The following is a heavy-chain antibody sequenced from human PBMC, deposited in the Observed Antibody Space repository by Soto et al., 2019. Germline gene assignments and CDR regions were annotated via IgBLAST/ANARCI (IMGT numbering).Heavy chain of an antibody. CDR1: GASVSSGSYY. J-gene: IGHJ4*02. CDR3: ARGRHPYQWLVLTDY. CDR2: IYYSGST. V-gene: IGHV4-61*01. Sequence: PSETLSLTCTVSGASVSSGSYYWSWIRQPPGKGLEWIGHIYYSGSTSYNPSLKSRVTMSVDTSKNQFSLKLTSVTAADTAVYYCARGRHPYQWLVLTDYWGQGTLVTVSS. D-gene: IGHD6-19*01.